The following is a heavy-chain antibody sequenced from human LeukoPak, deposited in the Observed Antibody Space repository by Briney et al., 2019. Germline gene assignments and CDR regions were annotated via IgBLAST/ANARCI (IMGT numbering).Heavy chain of an antibody. J-gene: IGHJ6*02. Sequence: SETLSLTCAVYGGSFSGYYWSWIRQPPGKGLEWIGENNHSGSTNYNPSLKSRVTISVDTSKNQFSLKLSSVTAADTAVYYCARVGLRFSYYYGMDVWGQGTTVTVSS. CDR3: ARVGLRFSYYYGMDV. CDR2: NNHSGST. CDR1: GGSFSGYY. D-gene: IGHD5/OR15-5a*01. V-gene: IGHV4-34*01.